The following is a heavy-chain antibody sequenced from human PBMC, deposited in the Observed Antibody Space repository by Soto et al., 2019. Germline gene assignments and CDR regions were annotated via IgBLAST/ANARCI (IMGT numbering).Heavy chain of an antibody. D-gene: IGHD2-2*03. J-gene: IGHJ4*02. CDR1: GFTFSSYG. CDR3: AKDGVDIVVVPAAILSELDY. Sequence: PGGSLRLSCTASGFTFSSYGMHWVRQAPGKGLEWVAVISYDGSNKYYADSVKGRFTISRDNSKNTLYLQMNSLRAEDTAVYYCAKDGVDIVVVPAAILSELDYWGQGTLVTVSS. CDR2: ISYDGSNK. V-gene: IGHV3-30*18.